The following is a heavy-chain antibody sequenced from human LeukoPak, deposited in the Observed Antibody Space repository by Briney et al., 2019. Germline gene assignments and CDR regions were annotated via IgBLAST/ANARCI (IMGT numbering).Heavy chain of an antibody. J-gene: IGHJ4*02. CDR3: ARDESAVPTYRFDD. CDR1: GFTFSNYW. Sequence: GGSLRLSCAASGFTFSNYWMSWVRQAPGKGLEWVGHIKQDGSDKNYVDSLKGGCTNSRDNAKNSLYLQMNGLGAEDTSVYYCARDESAVPTYRFDDWGQGTLVTVSS. CDR2: IKQDGSDK. V-gene: IGHV3-7*03. D-gene: IGHD1-1*01.